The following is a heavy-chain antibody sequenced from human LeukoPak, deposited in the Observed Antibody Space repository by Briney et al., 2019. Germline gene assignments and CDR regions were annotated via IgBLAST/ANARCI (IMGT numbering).Heavy chain of an antibody. CDR1: GFTFSSYG. D-gene: IGHD1-7*01. CDR2: ISYDGSNK. Sequence: GGSLRLSCAASGFTFSSYGMDWVRQAPGQGLEWVALISYDGSNKYYADSVKGRFTISRDNSKNTMYLQMNSLRAEDTAVYYCAKSPDTWNYGFLDYWGQGTLVTVSS. CDR3: AKSPDTWNYGFLDY. J-gene: IGHJ4*02. V-gene: IGHV3-30*18.